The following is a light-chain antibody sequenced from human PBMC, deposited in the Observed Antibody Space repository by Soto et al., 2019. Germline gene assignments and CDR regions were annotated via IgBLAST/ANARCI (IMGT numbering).Light chain of an antibody. Sequence: DIQMTQSPSPLSASVGDRVTITCRASQSISSWLAWYQQKPGKAPKLLIYTASSLESGVPSRFSGSGSGTEFTLTISSLQPEDFATYYCQQYNANPCTFGQGTKVDI. J-gene: IGKJ1*01. CDR3: QQYNANPCT. CDR1: QSISSW. CDR2: TAS. V-gene: IGKV1-5*03.